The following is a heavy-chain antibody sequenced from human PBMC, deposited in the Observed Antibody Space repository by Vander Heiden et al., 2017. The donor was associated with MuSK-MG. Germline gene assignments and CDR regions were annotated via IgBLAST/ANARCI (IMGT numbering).Heavy chain of an antibody. CDR3: ARDRGPVEESGFDY. CDR2: IYYSGST. J-gene: IGHJ4*02. Sequence: QVQLQESGPGLVKPSETLSLTCTVSGGSISSYYWSWIRQPPGKGLEWIGYIYYSGSTNYNPSLKSRVTISVDTSKNQFSLKLRSVTAAETAVYYCARDRGPVEESGFDYWGQGTLVTVSS. CDR1: GGSISSYY. V-gene: IGHV4-59*01. D-gene: IGHD3-16*01.